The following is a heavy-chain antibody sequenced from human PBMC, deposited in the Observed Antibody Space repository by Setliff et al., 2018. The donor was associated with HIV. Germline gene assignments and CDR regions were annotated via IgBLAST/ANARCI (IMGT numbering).Heavy chain of an antibody. CDR2: ISWDGATT. D-gene: IGHD3-22*01. J-gene: IGHJ4*02. CDR3: ARGLRGYYDSSGVDY. CDR1: GFIFEDYA. Sequence: LRLSCAASGFIFEDYAMHWVRQVPGKGLEWVALISWDGATTNYADSVKGRFTISRDNAKNSLYLQMNSLRAEDTAVYYCARGLRGYYDSSGVDYWGQGTLVTVSS. V-gene: IGHV3-43D*04.